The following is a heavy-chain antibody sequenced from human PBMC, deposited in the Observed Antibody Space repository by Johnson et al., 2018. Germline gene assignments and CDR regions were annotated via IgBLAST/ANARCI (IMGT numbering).Heavy chain of an antibody. Sequence: VQLVESGGGLVQPGGSLRLSCAASGFTFSSYWMSWVRQAPGKGLEWVANIKQDGSEKYYVDSVKGRFTISRYNAKNSLYLQMNSLRAEETAVYYCARIYCTNGVCYTPLDAFDIWGQGTMVTVSS. D-gene: IGHD2-8*01. J-gene: IGHJ3*02. CDR2: IKQDGSEK. CDR3: ARIYCTNGVCYTPLDAFDI. V-gene: IGHV3-7*01. CDR1: GFTFSSYW.